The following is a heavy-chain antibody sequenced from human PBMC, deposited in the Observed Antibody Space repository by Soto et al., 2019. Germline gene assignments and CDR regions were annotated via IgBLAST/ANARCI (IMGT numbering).Heavy chain of an antibody. CDR1: GFTFSSHA. CDR2: ISYDGSNK. V-gene: IGHV3-30-3*01. CDR3: ARWWIVGANFDY. D-gene: IGHD1-26*01. J-gene: IGHJ4*02. Sequence: LRLSCAASGFTFSSHAMHWVRQAPGKGLEWVAVISYDGSNKYYADSVKGRFTISRDNSKNTLYLQMNSLRAEDTAVYYCARWWIVGANFDYWGQGTLVTVSS.